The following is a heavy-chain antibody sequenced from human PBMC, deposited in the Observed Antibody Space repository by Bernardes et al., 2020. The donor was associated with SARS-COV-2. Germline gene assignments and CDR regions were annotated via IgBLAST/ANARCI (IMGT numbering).Heavy chain of an antibody. J-gene: IGHJ4*02. CDR3: ARDYFGSGSYTDF. Sequence: ASVKVSCMASGYTFTSYYIHWVRQAPGQGLEWMGWINPNSGVTNYARKFQGRVTMTRDTSISTAYMELSRLRSDDTAMYYCARDYFGSGSYTDFWGQGTLVTVSS. CDR2: INPNSGVT. D-gene: IGHD3-10*01. V-gene: IGHV1-2*02. CDR1: GYTFTSYY.